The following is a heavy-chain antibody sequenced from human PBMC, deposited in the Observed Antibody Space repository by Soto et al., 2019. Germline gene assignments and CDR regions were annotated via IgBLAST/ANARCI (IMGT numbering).Heavy chain of an antibody. CDR3: ARSYYYGSGSYIGYYMDV. J-gene: IGHJ6*03. CDR2: INPSGGST. D-gene: IGHD3-10*01. CDR1: GYTFTSYY. V-gene: IGHV1-46*03. Sequence: ASVKVSCKASGYTFTSYYMHWVRQAPGQGLEWMGIINPSGGSTSYAQKFQGRVTMTRDTPTSTVYMELSSLRSEDTAVYYCARSYYYGSGSYIGYYMDVWGKGTTVTVCS.